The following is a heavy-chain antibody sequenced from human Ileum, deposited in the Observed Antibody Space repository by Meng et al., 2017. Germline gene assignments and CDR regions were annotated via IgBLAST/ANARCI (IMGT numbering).Heavy chain of an antibody. J-gene: IGHJ4*02. D-gene: IGHD7-27*01. CDR3: ARDHWGSLDY. CDR2: AST. V-gene: IGHV4-61*08. CDR1: GGSVSSSGYQ. Sequence: QGPLTASGPGLVRHSGPLSLFGAASGGSVSSSGYQWGWIRQPPGKGLEWIGYASTNYNPSLKSRVTISVDTSKNQFSLKLTSVTAADTAVYYCARDHWGSLDYWGQGVLVTVSS.